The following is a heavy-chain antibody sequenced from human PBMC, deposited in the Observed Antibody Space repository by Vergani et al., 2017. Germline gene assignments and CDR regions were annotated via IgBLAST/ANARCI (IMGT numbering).Heavy chain of an antibody. CDR1: GGTFSSYA. CDR2: IIPIFGTA. V-gene: IGHV1-69*01. CDR3: ARVNDFWSGYYSGVYYYSYMDV. D-gene: IGHD3-3*01. J-gene: IGHJ6*03. Sequence: QVQLVQSGAEVKKPGSSVKVSCKASGGTFSSYAISWVRQAPGQGLEWMGGIIPIFGTANYAQKFQGRVTITADESTSTAYMELSSLRSEDTAVYYCARVNDFWSGYYSGVYYYSYMDVWGKGTTVTVSS.